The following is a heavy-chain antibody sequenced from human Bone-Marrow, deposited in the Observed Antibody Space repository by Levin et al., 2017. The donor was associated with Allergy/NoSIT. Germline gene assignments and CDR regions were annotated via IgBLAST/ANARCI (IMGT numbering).Heavy chain of an antibody. CDR1: GGTFSSYA. D-gene: IGHD3-9*01. CDR3: ASPIGSNYDILTGEYGMDV. J-gene: IGHJ6*02. Sequence: SVKVSCKASGGTFSSYAISWVRQAPGQGLEWMGGIIPIFGTANYAQKFQGRVTITADKSTSTAYMELSSLRSEDTAVYYCASPIGSNYDILTGEYGMDVWGQGTTVTVSS. V-gene: IGHV1-69*06. CDR2: IIPIFGTA.